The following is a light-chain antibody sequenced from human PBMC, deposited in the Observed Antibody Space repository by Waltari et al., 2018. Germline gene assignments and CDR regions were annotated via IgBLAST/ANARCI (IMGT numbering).Light chain of an antibody. V-gene: IGKV3-11*01. CDR3: QQYSNWPHT. J-gene: IGKJ3*01. CDR2: NTS. CDR1: QSVNSG. Sequence: EVDLTQSPGTLSLSPGERAILSCRASQSVNSGLAWYHQKPGQAPRLLIYNTSKRPTGIPDRFSGSGSGTDFTLTISSLEPEDFGIYHCQQYSNWPHTFGPGAKVEFK.